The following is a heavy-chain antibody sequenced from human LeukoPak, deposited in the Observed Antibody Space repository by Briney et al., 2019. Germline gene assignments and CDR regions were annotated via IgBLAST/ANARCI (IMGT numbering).Heavy chain of an antibody. J-gene: IGHJ4*02. Sequence: SETLSLTCTVSGGSISNSYYWNWIRQSPGKGLEWIGSIYYSGSTYYNPSLKSRVTISVDTSKNQFSLKLSSVTAADTAVYYCGRDTIYGSGIVSDYWGQGTLVTVSS. CDR3: GRDTIYGSGIVSDY. D-gene: IGHD3-10*01. CDR2: IYYSGST. V-gene: IGHV4-39*07. CDR1: GGSISNSYY.